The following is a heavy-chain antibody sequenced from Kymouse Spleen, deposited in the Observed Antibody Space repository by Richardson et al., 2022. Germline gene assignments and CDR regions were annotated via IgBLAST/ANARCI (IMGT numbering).Heavy chain of an antibody. V-gene: IGHV3-73*02. CDR3: TRHGGYSYGYYYYYGMDV. J-gene: IGHJ6*02. D-gene: IGHD5-18,IGHD5-18*01. CDR1: GFTFSGSA. CDR2: IRSKANSYAT. Sequence: EVQLVESGGGLVQPGGSLKLSCAASGFTFSGSAMHWVRQASGKGLEWVGRIRSKANSYATAYAASVKGRFTISRDDSKNTAYLQMNSLKTEDTAVYYCTRHGGYSYGYYYYYGMDVWGQGTTVTVSS.